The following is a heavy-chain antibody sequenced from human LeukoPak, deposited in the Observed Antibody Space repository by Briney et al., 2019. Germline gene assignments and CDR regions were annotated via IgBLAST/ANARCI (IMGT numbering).Heavy chain of an antibody. CDR3: ARELYCSSTSCLWAYYYYGMDV. CDR1: GFTFSSYW. D-gene: IGHD2-2*01. Sequence: GGSLRLSCAASGFTFSSYWMHWVRQAPGKGLVWVSRINSDGSSTSYADSVKGRFTISRDNAKNTLYLQMNSLRAEDTAVYYCARELYCSSTSCLWAYYYYGMDVWGQGTTVTVSS. V-gene: IGHV3-74*01. CDR2: INSDGSST. J-gene: IGHJ6*02.